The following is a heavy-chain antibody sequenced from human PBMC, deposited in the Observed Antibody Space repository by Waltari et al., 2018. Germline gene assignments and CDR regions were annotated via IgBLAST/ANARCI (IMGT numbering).Heavy chain of an antibody. D-gene: IGHD1-26*01. CDR1: GGSISSHY. V-gene: IGHV3-23*01. J-gene: IGHJ3*02. Sequence: VQLQESGPGLVKPSETLSLTCTVSGGSISSHYWSWIRQPPGKGLEWVPAISGSGGSTYYPDSVKGRFTISRDNSKNTLYLQMNSLRAEDTAVYYCAKGGATIISAFDIWGQGTMVTVSS. CDR2: ISGSGGST. CDR3: AKGGATIISAFDI.